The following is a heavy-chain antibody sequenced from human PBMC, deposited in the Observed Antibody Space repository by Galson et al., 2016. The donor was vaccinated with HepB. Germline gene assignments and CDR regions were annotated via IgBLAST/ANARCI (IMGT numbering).Heavy chain of an antibody. CDR2: ITGGGEK. J-gene: IGHJ5*02. D-gene: IGHD3-10*01. CDR1: GFMFSDYV. Sequence: SLRLSCAASGFMFSDYVMSWVRQAPGKGLEWVSSITGGGEKFYADPVKGRFTISRDNSKSTLSLQMNRLRAEDTAVYYCAKGGQLFDPWGQGTLVTVSS. V-gene: IGHV3-23*01. CDR3: AKGGQLFDP.